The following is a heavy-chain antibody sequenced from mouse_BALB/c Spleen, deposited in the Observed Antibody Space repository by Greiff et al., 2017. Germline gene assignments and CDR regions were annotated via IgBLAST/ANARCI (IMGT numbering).Heavy chain of an antibody. CDR3: ARSYYYGTSRNYAMDY. CDR2: ISSGSSTI. J-gene: IGHJ4*01. Sequence: EVQLVESGGGLVQPGGSRKLSCAASGFTFSSFGMHWVRQAPEKGLEWVAYISSGSSTIYYADTVKGRFTISRDNPKNTLFLQITSLRSEDTAMYYCARSYYYGTSRNYAMDYWGQGTSVTVSS. CDR1: GFTFSSFG. V-gene: IGHV5-17*02. D-gene: IGHD1-1*01.